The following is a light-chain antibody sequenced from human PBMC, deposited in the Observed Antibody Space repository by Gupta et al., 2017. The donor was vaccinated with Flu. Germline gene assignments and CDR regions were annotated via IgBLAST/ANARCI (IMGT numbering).Light chain of an antibody. Sequence: EIVMTQSPATLSVSPGERATLSCRASQSVSSNLAWYQQKPGQAPRLLIYGASPRATGIPARFSGSGSGTEFNLTISSLQSEDFAVYYCQQYKNWPPLTFGGGTKVEIK. CDR1: QSVSSN. J-gene: IGKJ4*01. CDR2: GAS. CDR3: QQYKNWPPLT. V-gene: IGKV3-15*01.